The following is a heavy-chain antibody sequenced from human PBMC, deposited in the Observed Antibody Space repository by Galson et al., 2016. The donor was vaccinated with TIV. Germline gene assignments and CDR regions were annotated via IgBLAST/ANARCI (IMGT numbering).Heavy chain of an antibody. CDR2: ISDGGRT. D-gene: IGHD1-26*01. J-gene: IGHJ6*02. CDR3: ARDRIVDATYYYYYYGMDV. CDR1: GLSVSINY. Sequence: LRLSCAASGLSVSINYMTWVRQAPGKGLEWVSLISDGGRTFYPDSVKGRFTISRDKSKNTLFLQMNSLRVEDTAVYYCARDRIVDATYYYYYYGMDVWGQGTAVTVSS. V-gene: IGHV3-66*02.